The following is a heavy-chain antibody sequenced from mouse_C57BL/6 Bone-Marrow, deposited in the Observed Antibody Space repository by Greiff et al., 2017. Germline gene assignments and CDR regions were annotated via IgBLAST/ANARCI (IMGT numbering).Heavy chain of an antibody. CDR3: ARDHGNYVDY. CDR1: GFTFSDYY. J-gene: IGHJ2*01. CDR2: INYDGSST. D-gene: IGHD2-1*01. Sequence: EVQLVESEGGLVQPGSSMKLSCTASGFTFSDYYMAWVRQVPEKGLEWVANINYDGSSTYYLDSLKSRFIISRDNAKNILYLQMSSLKSEDTATYYCARDHGNYVDYGGQGTTLTVSS. V-gene: IGHV5-16*01.